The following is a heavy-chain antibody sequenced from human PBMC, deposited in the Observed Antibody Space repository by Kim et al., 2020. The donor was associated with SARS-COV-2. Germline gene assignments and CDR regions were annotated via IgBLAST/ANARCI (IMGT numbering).Heavy chain of an antibody. CDR3: ARGGRFLEWLLFDY. V-gene: IGHV4-59*13. CDR2: IYYSGST. Sequence: SETLSLTCTVSGGSISSYYWSWIRQPPGKGLEWIGYIYYSGSTNYNPSLKSRVTISVDTSKNQFSLKLSSVTAADTAVYYCARGGRFLEWLLFDYWGQGTLVTVSS. CDR1: GGSISSYY. D-gene: IGHD3-3*01. J-gene: IGHJ4*02.